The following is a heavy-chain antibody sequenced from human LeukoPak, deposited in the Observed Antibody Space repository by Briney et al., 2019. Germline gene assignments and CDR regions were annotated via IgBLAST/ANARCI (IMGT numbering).Heavy chain of an antibody. CDR1: GGSISSSNW. D-gene: IGHD2-15*01. CDR2: IYHSGNT. Sequence: PSETLSLTCAVSGGSISSSNWWNWVRQPPGKGLEWIGEIYHSGNTYYNPSLKSRVTMSVDKSKNQFSLELTSVTAADTAVYYCVREGSFAAFDYWGQGTLVTVSS. J-gene: IGHJ4*02. CDR3: VREGSFAAFDY. V-gene: IGHV4-4*02.